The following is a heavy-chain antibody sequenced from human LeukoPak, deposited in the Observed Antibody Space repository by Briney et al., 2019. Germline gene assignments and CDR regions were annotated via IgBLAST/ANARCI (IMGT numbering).Heavy chain of an antibody. J-gene: IGHJ3*02. CDR2: IIPIFGTA. CDR1: GGTFSSYA. CDR3: ARVRDYGGLINAFDI. D-gene: IGHD4-23*01. Sequence: SVKVSCKASGGTFSSYAISWVRQAPGQGLEWMGGIIPIFGTANYAQKFQGRVTITADESTSTAYMELSSLRSEDTAVYYCARVRDYGGLINAFDIWGQGTMVTASS. V-gene: IGHV1-69*13.